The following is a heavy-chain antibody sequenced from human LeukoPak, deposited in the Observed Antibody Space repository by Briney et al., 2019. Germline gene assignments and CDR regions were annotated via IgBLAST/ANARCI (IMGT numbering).Heavy chain of an antibody. Sequence: ASVKVSCKASGYTFTSYGISWVRQAPGQGLEWMGWISAYNGNTNYAQKLQGRVTMTTDTSTSTAYMELRSLRSDDTAVYYCAKDFGHYGSGSYYNSWGQGTLVTVSS. D-gene: IGHD3-10*01. V-gene: IGHV1-18*01. CDR1: GYTFTSYG. CDR2: ISAYNGNT. J-gene: IGHJ4*02. CDR3: AKDFGHYGSGSYYNS.